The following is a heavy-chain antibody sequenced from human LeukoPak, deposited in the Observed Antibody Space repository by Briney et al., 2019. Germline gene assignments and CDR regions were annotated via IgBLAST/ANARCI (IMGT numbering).Heavy chain of an antibody. CDR3: ARASSGWYGLFDN. CDR1: GGSIINYY. Sequence: PSETLSLTCSVSGGSIINYYWSWIRQPPGKALEWIGYIHDSGITNYNPSLKRRVTISVDTSRNQFSLRLRSVTAADTAVYYCARASSGWYGLFDNWGQGTLDTVSS. V-gene: IGHV4-59*01. D-gene: IGHD6-19*01. J-gene: IGHJ4*02. CDR2: IHDSGIT.